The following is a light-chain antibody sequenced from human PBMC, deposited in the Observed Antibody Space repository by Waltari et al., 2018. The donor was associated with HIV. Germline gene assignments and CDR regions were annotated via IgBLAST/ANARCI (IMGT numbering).Light chain of an antibody. V-gene: IGKV1-33*01. J-gene: IGKJ4*01. CDR1: QDIRHQ. CDR2: DAS. CDR3: EQCADLPLT. Sequence: DIQMTQSPSSLSASVGGKVTITCQASQDIRHQLNCYQKKPGKAPNLRIYDASKLHTGVPSRFSGSGSGTHLTFTIASLQTEDIGTYYCEQCADLPLTFGGGTQVEI.